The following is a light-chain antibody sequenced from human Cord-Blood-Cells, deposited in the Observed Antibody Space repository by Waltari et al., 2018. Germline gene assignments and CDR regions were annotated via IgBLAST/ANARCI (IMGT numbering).Light chain of an antibody. CDR3: SSYTSSSTWV. CDR1: SSDAGGYNY. J-gene: IGLJ2*01. CDR2: DVS. V-gene: IGLV2-14*01. Sequence: QSALTQPASVSGSPGQSITISCTGTSSDAGGYNYVSWYQQHPGKAPKLMIYDVSNRPSGVSNRFSGSKSANTASLTISGLQAEDEADYYCSSYTSSSTWVFGGGTKLTVL.